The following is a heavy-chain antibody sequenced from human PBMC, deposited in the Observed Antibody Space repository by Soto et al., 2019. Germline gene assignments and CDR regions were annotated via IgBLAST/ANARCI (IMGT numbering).Heavy chain of an antibody. Sequence: QVQLVQSGAEVKKPGASVKISCEASGYTFINYYMHWVRQAPGQGFEWMGRISPKSGGTNYAQKFQGRVSMTWYTSLKTAYIELRSLMSEATAVYFCARPPGYISDWYYFDLCGHVTQVTVSS. CDR3: ARPPGYISDWYYFDL. CDR1: GYTFINYY. J-gene: IGHJ4*01. V-gene: IGHV1-2*02. D-gene: IGHD3-9*01. CDR2: ISPKSGGT.